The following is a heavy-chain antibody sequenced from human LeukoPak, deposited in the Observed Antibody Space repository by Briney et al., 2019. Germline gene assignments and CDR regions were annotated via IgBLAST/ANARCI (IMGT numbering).Heavy chain of an antibody. CDR3: ARDGAGGFYFQDAFDI. V-gene: IGHV3-21*01. Sequence: PGGSLRLSCAASGFSFRHYGMYWVRQAPGKGLEWVSSISSSSSYIYYADSVKGRFTISRDNAKNSLYLQMNSLRAEDTAAYYCARDGAGGFYFQDAFDIWGQGTMVTVSS. CDR1: GFSFRHYG. J-gene: IGHJ3*02. D-gene: IGHD4-23*01. CDR2: ISSSSSYI.